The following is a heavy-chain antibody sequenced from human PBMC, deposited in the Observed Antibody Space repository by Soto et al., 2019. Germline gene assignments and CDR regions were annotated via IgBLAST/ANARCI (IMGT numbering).Heavy chain of an antibody. J-gene: IGHJ6*02. CDR1: GGSISSGGYY. CDR2: IYYSGST. V-gene: IGHV4-31*03. Sequence: SETLSLTCTVSGGSISSGGYYWSWIRQHPGKGLEWIGYIYYSGSTYYNPSLKSRVTISVDTSKNQFSLKLSSVTAADTAVYYCASLGYVVPPYGMDVWGQGTTVTVSS. D-gene: IGHD2-15*01. CDR3: ASLGYVVPPYGMDV.